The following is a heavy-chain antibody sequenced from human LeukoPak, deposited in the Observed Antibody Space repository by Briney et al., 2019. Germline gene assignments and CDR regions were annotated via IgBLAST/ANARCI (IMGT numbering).Heavy chain of an antibody. Sequence: ASVKVSCKASGYTFTGYYMHWVRQAPGQGLEWMGWINPNSGGTNYAQKFQGRVTMTRDTSISTAYMELSRLRSDDTAVYYCARATERILFNTGYSSSRTPLFDYWGQGTLVTVSS. CDR3: ARATERILFNTGYSSSRTPLFDY. CDR1: GYTFTGYY. J-gene: IGHJ4*02. D-gene: IGHD6-6*01. CDR2: INPNSGGT. V-gene: IGHV1-2*02.